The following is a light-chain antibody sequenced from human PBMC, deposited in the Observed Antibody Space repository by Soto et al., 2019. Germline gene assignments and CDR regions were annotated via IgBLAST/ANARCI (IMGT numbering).Light chain of an antibody. CDR1: QSVSSSY. CDR3: QPYGTSPRT. Sequence: EIVLTQSPGTLSLSPGERATLSCRASQSVSSSYLAWYQQKPGQAPRLLIYGTSSRATGIPDRFSGSGTGTDFHLTISRLEPEDFAVYYCQPYGTSPRTFGQGTKV. V-gene: IGKV3-20*01. J-gene: IGKJ1*01. CDR2: GTS.